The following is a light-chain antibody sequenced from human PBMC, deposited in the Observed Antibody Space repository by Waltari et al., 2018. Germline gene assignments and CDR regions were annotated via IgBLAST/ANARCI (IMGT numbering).Light chain of an antibody. J-gene: IGLJ2*01. CDR1: ALPKKY. CDR3: LSPETRGSWV. V-gene: IGLV3-25*03. Sequence: SYELTQSPSVSLSPGQTARIPCSGDALPKKYAYWYQKKPGQAPVLILFKDRERPSGIPERFSGSTSGTTVTLTITGVQAEDEADYYCLSPETRGSWVFGGGTKLTVL. CDR2: KDR.